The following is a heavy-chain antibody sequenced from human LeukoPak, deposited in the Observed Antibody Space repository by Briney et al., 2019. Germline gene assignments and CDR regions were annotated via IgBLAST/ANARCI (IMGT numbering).Heavy chain of an antibody. J-gene: IGHJ4*02. Sequence: SETLSLTCTVSGGSISSYYWSWIRQPPGKGLEWIGYIYYSGSTNYNPSLKSRGTISVDTSKNQFSLKLSSVTAADTAVYYCARGRYGDYWGQGTLATVSS. V-gene: IGHV4-59*01. CDR3: ARGRYGDY. CDR1: GGSISSYY. CDR2: IYYSGST. D-gene: IGHD4-17*01.